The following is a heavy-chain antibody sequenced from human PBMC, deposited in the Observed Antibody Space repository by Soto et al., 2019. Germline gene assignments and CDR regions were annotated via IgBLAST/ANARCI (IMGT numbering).Heavy chain of an antibody. J-gene: IGHJ6*02. CDR1: GFTISNAW. Sequence: GGSLRLSCAASGFTISNAWMNWVRKAPGKGLEWVGRIKSKIDGGTTDYAAPVKGRFTISRDDSKNTLYLQMNSLKTEDTAVYYCTTGAANYYYGMDVWGQGTTVTVSS. CDR2: IKSKIDGGTT. CDR3: TTGAANYYYGMDV. D-gene: IGHD4-17*01. V-gene: IGHV3-15*07.